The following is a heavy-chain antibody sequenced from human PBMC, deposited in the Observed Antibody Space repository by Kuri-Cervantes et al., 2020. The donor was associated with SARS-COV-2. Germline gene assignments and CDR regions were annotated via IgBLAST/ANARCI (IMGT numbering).Heavy chain of an antibody. CDR2: ISNDGSKS. Sequence: GGSLRLSCAASGFTYSTFSNYAMHWVRQAPGKGLEWLALISNDGSKSFYRDSLRGRFTISRDNAKNSLYLQMNSLRAEDTAVYYCARDGYCSSTSCYSYYYYMDVWGKGTTVTVSS. V-gene: IGHV3-30-3*01. CDR3: ARDGYCSSTSCYSYYYYMDV. CDR1: GFTYSTFSNYA. D-gene: IGHD2-2*03. J-gene: IGHJ6*03.